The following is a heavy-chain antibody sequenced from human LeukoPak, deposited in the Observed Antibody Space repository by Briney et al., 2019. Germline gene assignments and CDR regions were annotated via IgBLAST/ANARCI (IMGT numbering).Heavy chain of an antibody. D-gene: IGHD1-26*01. CDR2: ISGGGDPT. J-gene: IGHJ4*02. CDR1: GFTFNNYV. Sequence: GGSLRLSCTASGFTFNNYVMSWVRQPPGKGLEWVSAISGGGDPTYYADSVKARFTISRDNPKNTLYLQMNSLRAEDTAVYYCAKDPRGGYSGSWYFDDWGQGTLVTVSS. V-gene: IGHV3-23*01. CDR3: AKDPRGGYSGSWYFDD.